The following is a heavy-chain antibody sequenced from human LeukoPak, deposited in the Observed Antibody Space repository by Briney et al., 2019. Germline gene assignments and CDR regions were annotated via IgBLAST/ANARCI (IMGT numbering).Heavy chain of an antibody. Sequence: ASVKVSCKVSGYTLTELSMHWVRQAPGQGLEWMGRINPNSGGTNYAQKFQGRVTMTRDTSISTAYMELSRLRSDDTAVYYCARAQTRPYDFWSGYYTRGSSENWFDPWGQGTLVTASS. D-gene: IGHD3-3*01. CDR3: ARAQTRPYDFWSGYYTRGSSENWFDP. CDR1: GYTLTELS. V-gene: IGHV1-2*06. J-gene: IGHJ5*02. CDR2: INPNSGGT.